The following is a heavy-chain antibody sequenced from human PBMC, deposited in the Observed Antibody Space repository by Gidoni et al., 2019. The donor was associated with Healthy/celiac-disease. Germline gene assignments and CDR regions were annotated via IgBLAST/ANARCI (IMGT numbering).Heavy chain of an antibody. V-gene: IGHV3-21*01. D-gene: IGHD3-3*01. CDR2: ISSSSSYI. J-gene: IGHJ6*03. CDR3: ARGPIFGVVDYMDV. Sequence: EVQLVESGGGLVKPGGSLRLSCAASGFTFSSYSMNWVSQAPGKGLGWVSSISSSSSYIYYADSVKGRFTISRDNAKNSVYLQMNSLRAEDTAVYYCARGPIFGVVDYMDVWGKGTTVTVSS. CDR1: GFTFSSYS.